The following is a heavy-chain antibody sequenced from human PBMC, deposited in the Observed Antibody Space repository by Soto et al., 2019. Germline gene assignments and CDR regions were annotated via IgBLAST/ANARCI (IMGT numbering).Heavy chain of an antibody. Sequence: GESLKISCAASGFTFSSYAMSWVRQAPGKGLEWVSAISGSGGSTYYADSVKGRFTISRDNSKNTLYLQMNSLRAEDTAVYYCARRVVVPAAIPGDWFDPWGQGTLVTVSS. J-gene: IGHJ5*02. CDR2: ISGSGGST. CDR1: GFTFSSYA. D-gene: IGHD2-2*01. CDR3: ARRVVVPAAIPGDWFDP. V-gene: IGHV3-23*01.